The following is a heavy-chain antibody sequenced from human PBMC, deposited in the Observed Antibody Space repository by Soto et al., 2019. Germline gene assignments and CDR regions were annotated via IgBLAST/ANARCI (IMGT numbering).Heavy chain of an antibody. CDR3: ARAVFGVVMVNYYYYMDV. CDR2: IYYSGST. CDR1: GGSISSYD. D-gene: IGHD3-3*01. J-gene: IGHJ6*03. V-gene: IGHV4-59*01. Sequence: SETLSLTCTVSGGSISSYDWSWIRQPPGKGLEWIGYIYYSGSTNYNPSLKSRVTISVDTSKNQFSLKLSSVTAADTAVYYCARAVFGVVMVNYYYYMDVWGKGTTVTVSS.